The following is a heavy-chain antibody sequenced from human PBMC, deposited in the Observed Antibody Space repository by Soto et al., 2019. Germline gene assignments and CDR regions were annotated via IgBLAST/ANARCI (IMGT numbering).Heavy chain of an antibody. D-gene: IGHD3-22*01. J-gene: IGHJ6*02. CDR1: GGSISSSSYY. V-gene: IGHV4-39*01. CDR2: IYYSGST. CDR3: ARRLYYDSSGFEGGGMDV. Sequence: SETLSLTCTFSGGSISSSSYYWGWIRQPPGKGLEWIGSIYYSGSTYYNPSLKSRVTISVDTSKNQFSLKLSSVTAADTAVYYCARRLYYDSSGFEGGGMDVWGQGTTLTVSS.